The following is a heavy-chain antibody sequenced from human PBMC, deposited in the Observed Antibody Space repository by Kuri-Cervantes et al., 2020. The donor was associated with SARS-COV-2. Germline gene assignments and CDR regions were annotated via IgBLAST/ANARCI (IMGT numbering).Heavy chain of an antibody. Sequence: ASVKVSCKASGYTFTSYYMHWVRQAPGQGLEWMGIINPSGGSTSYAQKFQGRVTITADESTSTAYMELSSLRSEDTAVYYCASTVAGTGVWYFDLWGRGTLVTVSS. CDR3: ASTVAGTGVWYFDL. CDR2: INPSGGST. V-gene: IGHV1-46*01. CDR1: GYTFTSYY. J-gene: IGHJ2*01. D-gene: IGHD6-19*01.